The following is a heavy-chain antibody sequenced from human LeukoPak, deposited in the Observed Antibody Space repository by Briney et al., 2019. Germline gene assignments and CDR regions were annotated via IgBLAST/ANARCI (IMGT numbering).Heavy chain of an antibody. Sequence: GGSLRLSCAASGFTVSSNYMSWVRQAPGKGLEWVSVIYSGGDTYYADSVKGRFTISRDNSKNTLYLQMNSLRAEDTAVYYCARGSTTYYYGSGSYPSFDYWGQGTLVTVSS. D-gene: IGHD3-10*01. CDR3: ARGSTTYYYGSGSYPSFDY. CDR1: GFTVSSNY. J-gene: IGHJ4*02. V-gene: IGHV3-66*01. CDR2: IYSGGDT.